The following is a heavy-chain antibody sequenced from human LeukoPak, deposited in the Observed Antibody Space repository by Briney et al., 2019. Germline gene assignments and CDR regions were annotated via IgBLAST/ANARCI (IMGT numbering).Heavy chain of an antibody. V-gene: IGHV4-59*01. J-gene: IGHJ4*02. Sequence: SETLSLTCTVSGGSISSYYWSWIRQPPGKGLEWIGYIYYSGSTNYNPSLKSRVTISVDTSENQFSLKLSSVTAADTAVYYCAKVAKYYYGPETYFFFEHWGQGTLVTVSS. CDR1: GGSISSYY. CDR3: AKVAKYYYGPETYFFFEH. D-gene: IGHD3-10*01. CDR2: IYYSGST.